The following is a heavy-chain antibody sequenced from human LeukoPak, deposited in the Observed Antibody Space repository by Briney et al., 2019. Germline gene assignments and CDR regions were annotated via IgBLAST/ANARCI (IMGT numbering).Heavy chain of an antibody. Sequence: ASVKVSCKASGYTFTGYYMHWVRQAPGQGLEWMGWINPNSGGTNYAQKFQGWVTMTRDTSISTAYMELSRLRSDDTAVYYCARGYVVVTRGPPDYWGRGTLVTVSS. D-gene: IGHD3-22*01. CDR1: GYTFTGYY. V-gene: IGHV1-2*04. J-gene: IGHJ4*02. CDR3: ARGYVVVTRGPPDY. CDR2: INPNSGGT.